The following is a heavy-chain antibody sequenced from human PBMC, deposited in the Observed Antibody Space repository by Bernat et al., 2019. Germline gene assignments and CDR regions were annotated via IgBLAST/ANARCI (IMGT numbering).Heavy chain of an antibody. Sequence: EVQLLESGGGLVQPGGSLRLSCAASGFTFSSYAMHWVRQAPGKGLEYVSAISSNGGSTYYANSVKGRFTISRDNSKNTLYLQMGSLRAEDMAVYYCARGNYDSSGYYRDYWGQGTLVTVSS. CDR3: ARGNYDSSGYYRDY. V-gene: IGHV3-64*01. D-gene: IGHD3-22*01. CDR2: ISSNGGST. CDR1: GFTFSSYA. J-gene: IGHJ4*02.